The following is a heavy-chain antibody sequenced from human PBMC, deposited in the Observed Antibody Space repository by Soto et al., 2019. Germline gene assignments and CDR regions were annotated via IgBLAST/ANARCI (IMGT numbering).Heavy chain of an antibody. D-gene: IGHD6-6*01. CDR3: ARDRASSGYSSSSRYWYFDL. V-gene: IGHV1-46*01. CDR1: GYTFTSYY. J-gene: IGHJ2*01. CDR2: INPSGGST. Sequence: ASVKVSCKASGYTFTSYYMHWVRQAPGQGLEWMGIINPSGGSTSYAQKFQGRVTMTRDTSTSTVYMELSSLRSEDTAVYYCARDRASSGYSSSSRYWYFDLWRRGTLATVSS.